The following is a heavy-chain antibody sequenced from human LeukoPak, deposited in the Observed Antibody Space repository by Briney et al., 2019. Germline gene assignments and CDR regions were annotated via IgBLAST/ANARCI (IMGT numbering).Heavy chain of an antibody. Sequence: SETLSLTCTVSGGSISSGGYYWSWIRQHPGKGLEWIGYIYYSGSTYYNPSLKSRVTISVDTSKNQFSLKLSSVTAADTAVYYCARDVVSSGWYLGYYYGMDVWGQGTTVTVSS. J-gene: IGHJ6*02. CDR1: GGSISSGGYY. CDR3: ARDVVSSGWYLGYYYGMDV. CDR2: IYYSGST. D-gene: IGHD6-19*01. V-gene: IGHV4-31*03.